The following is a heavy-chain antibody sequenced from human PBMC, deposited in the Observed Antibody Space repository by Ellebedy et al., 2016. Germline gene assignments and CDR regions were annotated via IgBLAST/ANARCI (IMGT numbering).Heavy chain of an antibody. D-gene: IGHD2-15*01. V-gene: IGHV1-69*04. Sequence: ASVKVSCKASGGTFSSYAISWVLQAPGQGLEWMGRIIPILGIANYAQKFQGRVTITADKSTSTAYMELSSLRSEDTAVYYCARGGGQFYYFDYWGQGTLVTVSS. CDR2: IIPILGIA. CDR3: ARGGGQFYYFDY. J-gene: IGHJ4*02. CDR1: GGTFSSYA.